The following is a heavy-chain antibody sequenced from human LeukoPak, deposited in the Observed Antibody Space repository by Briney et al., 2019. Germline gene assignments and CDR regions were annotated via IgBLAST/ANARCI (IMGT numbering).Heavy chain of an antibody. V-gene: IGHV4-34*01. J-gene: IGHJ5*02. CDR1: GGSFSGYY. Sequence: ETLSLTCAVYGGSFSGYYWSWIRQPPGKGLEWIGEINHSGSTNYNPSLKSRVTISVDTSKNQFSLKLSSVTAADTAVYYCARHPVASNWFDPWGQGTLVTVSS. CDR2: INHSGST. D-gene: IGHD5-12*01. CDR3: ARHPVASNWFDP.